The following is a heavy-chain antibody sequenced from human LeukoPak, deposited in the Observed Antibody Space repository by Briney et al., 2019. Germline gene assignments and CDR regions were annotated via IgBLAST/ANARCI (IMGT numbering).Heavy chain of an antibody. D-gene: IGHD4-17*01. J-gene: IGHJ5*02. CDR1: GFTFNNYA. V-gene: IGHV3-23*01. CDR3: ASTTVTHLRSKNWFDP. Sequence: PGGSLRLSCAASGFTFNNYAMSWVRQAPGTGLEWVSATSGSGGSTYYADSVKGRFAISRDNAKDTLYLQMNSLRAEDTAVYYCASTTVTHLRSKNWFDPWGQGTLVTVSS. CDR2: TSGSGGST.